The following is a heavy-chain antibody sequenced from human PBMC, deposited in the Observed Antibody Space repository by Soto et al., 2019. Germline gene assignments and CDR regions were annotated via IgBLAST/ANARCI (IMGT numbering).Heavy chain of an antibody. CDR3: AKADGEQWLLPHLDK. V-gene: IGHV3-23*01. CDR1: GFTFSVYA. J-gene: IGHJ4*02. D-gene: IGHD6-19*01. CDR2: ISTNGGLT. Sequence: EVQVLESGGGLVQPGGSLRLSCAASGFTFSVYAMSWVRQAPGKGLEWVSAISTNGGLTFYADSLRGRFTISRDNSKSTLYLQMNNLRAEDTAIYYCAKADGEQWLLPHLDKWGQGTLVTVS.